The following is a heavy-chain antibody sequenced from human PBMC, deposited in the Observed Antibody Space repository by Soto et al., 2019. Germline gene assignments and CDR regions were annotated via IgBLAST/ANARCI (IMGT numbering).Heavy chain of an antibody. V-gene: IGHV4-39*01. CDR1: GSSISSSISY. CDR3: ARQNNWNYYYYGMDV. CDR2: IYYSGST. Sequence: SETLSLTCTVSGSSISSSISYWGWIRQPPGKGLEWIGSIYYSGSTYYNPSLKSRVTISVDTSKNQFSLKLSSVTAADTAVYYCARQNNWNYYYYGMDVWGQGTTVT. D-gene: IGHD1-20*01. J-gene: IGHJ6*02.